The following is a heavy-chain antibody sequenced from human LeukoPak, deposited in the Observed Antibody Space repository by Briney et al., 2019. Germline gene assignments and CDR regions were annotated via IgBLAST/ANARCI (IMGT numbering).Heavy chain of an antibody. CDR2: IYYSGNT. CDR1: GGSISNYY. V-gene: IGHV4-59*08. Sequence: SETLSLTCTVSGGSISNYYWSWIRQPPGKGLEWIGYIYYSGNTIYNPSLKSRLTMSADTSNNQLSLKLSSVTAADTAVFYCARKSGSAGFFDYWGQGTLVTVSS. CDR3: ARKSGSAGFFDY. D-gene: IGHD3-22*01. J-gene: IGHJ4*02.